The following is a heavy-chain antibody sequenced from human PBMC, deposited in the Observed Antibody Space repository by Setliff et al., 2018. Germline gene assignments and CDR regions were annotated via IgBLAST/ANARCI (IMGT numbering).Heavy chain of an antibody. CDR2: IYYSGST. CDR1: GGSISSSSYY. Sequence: PSETLSLTCTVSGGSISSSSYYWGWIRQPPGKGLEWIGSIYYSGSTYYNPSLKSRVTMTRDTSISTAYMELSRLRSDDTAVYYCARGGYSGSYDFDYWGQGTLVTVSS. J-gene: IGHJ4*02. V-gene: IGHV4-39*02. D-gene: IGHD1-26*01. CDR3: ARGGYSGSYDFDY.